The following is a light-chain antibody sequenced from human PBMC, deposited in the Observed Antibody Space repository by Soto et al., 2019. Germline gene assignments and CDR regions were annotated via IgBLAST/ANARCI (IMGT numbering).Light chain of an antibody. CDR2: DAS. V-gene: IGKV3-15*01. CDR1: QTVGIN. Sequence: ERVMTQSPATLSVSPGERATLSCRASQTVGINLAWYQQKPGQAPRLLIYDASTRATGIPARFSGSASGTELTLTISSLQSEDLAVYYCQQYNNWPGTFGPGTKVDVK. J-gene: IGKJ3*01. CDR3: QQYNNWPGT.